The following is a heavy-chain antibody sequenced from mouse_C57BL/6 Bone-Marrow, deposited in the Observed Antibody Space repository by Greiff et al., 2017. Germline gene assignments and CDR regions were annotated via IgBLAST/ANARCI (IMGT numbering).Heavy chain of an antibody. Sequence: QVQLQQSGAELARPGASVKLSCKASGYTFTSYGISWVKQRTGQGLEWIGEIYPRSGNTYYNEKFKGKATLTADKSSRTAYMELRSLTSEDSSVYFCARGYDGYYDWVWFAYWGQGTLVTVSA. V-gene: IGHV1-81*01. J-gene: IGHJ3*01. CDR3: ARGYDGYYDWVWFAY. CDR2: IYPRSGNT. CDR1: GYTFTSYG. D-gene: IGHD2-3*01.